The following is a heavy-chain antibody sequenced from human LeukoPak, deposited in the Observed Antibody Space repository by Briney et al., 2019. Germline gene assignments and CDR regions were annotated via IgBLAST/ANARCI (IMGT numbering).Heavy chain of an antibody. Sequence: SETLSLTCTVSGGSISSYYWNWIRQPAGKGLEWIGRIHTSGSTNYNPSLKSRVTMSVDTSKNKFSLKLSSVTAADTAVYYCARAGRGILTGYFDYYYYMDVWGKGTTVTISS. CDR1: GGSISSYY. CDR3: ARAGRGILTGYFDYYYYMDV. J-gene: IGHJ6*03. V-gene: IGHV4-4*07. CDR2: IHTSGST. D-gene: IGHD3-9*01.